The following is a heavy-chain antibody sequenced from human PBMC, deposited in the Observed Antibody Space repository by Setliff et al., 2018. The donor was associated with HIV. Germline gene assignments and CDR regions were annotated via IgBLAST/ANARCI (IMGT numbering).Heavy chain of an antibody. Sequence: SETLSLTCTVSSGSISSGTYYWSWIRQYPGKGLEWIGYIDYSGSAFYNPSLKSRITISRDTSKNQFSLKMNSVTAADTAVYHCAREGKTALVTKYFDYWG. V-gene: IGHV4-31*03. CDR3: AREGKTALVTKYFDY. D-gene: IGHD5-18*01. J-gene: IGHJ4*01. CDR2: IDYSGSA. CDR1: SGSISSGTYY.